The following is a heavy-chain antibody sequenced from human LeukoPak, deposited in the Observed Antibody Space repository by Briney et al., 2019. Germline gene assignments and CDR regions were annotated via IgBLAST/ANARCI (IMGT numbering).Heavy chain of an antibody. V-gene: IGHV3-30*03. J-gene: IGHJ4*02. CDR2: ISYDGSNK. Sequence: GGSLRLSCAASGFTFSSYGMHWVRQAPGKGLEWVAVISYDGSNKYYADSVKGRFTISRDNSKNTLHLQMNSLRAEDTAVYYCARDRYSSMWSVFEYWGQGALVTVSS. CDR3: ARDRYSSMWSVFEY. D-gene: IGHD6-13*01. CDR1: GFTFSSYG.